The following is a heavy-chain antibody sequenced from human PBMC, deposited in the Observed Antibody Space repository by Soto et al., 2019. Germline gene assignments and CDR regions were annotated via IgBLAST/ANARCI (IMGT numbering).Heavy chain of an antibody. CDR3: ARSWGSYSLQYGMDV. D-gene: IGHD1-26*01. V-gene: IGHV1-69*13. Sequence: SVKVSCKASGGTFSSYAISWVRQAPGQGLEWMGGIIPIFGTANYAQKFQGRVTITADESTSTAYMELSSLRSEDTAVYYCARSWGSYSLQYGMDVWGKGTTVTVSS. J-gene: IGHJ6*04. CDR1: GGTFSSYA. CDR2: IIPIFGTA.